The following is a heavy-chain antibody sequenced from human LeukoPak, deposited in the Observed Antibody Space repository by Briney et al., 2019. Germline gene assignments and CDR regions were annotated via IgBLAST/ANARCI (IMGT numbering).Heavy chain of an antibody. Sequence: PGRSLRLSCAASGFTFRSYGMHWVRQAPGKGLERAAVISFDGSDKYFADPVKGRFTISRDNSKNTLYLQMNSLRAEDTAVYYCAKSSPILRYFDWLSGMDYWGQGTLVTASS. CDR3: AKSSPILRYFDWLSGMDY. CDR1: GFTFRSYG. D-gene: IGHD3-9*01. V-gene: IGHV3-30*18. J-gene: IGHJ4*02. CDR2: ISFDGSDK.